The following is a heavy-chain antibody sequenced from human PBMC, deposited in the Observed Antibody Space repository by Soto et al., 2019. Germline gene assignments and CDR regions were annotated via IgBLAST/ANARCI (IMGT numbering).Heavy chain of an antibody. CDR1: GFTFSSYG. CDR3: ARVGLMAAAGTPYYYYYGMDV. V-gene: IGHV3-33*01. J-gene: IGHJ6*02. CDR2: IWYDGSNK. Sequence: QVQLVESGGGVVQPGRSLRLSCAASGFTFSSYGMHWVRQAPGKGLEWVAVIWYDGSNKYYADSVKGRFTISRDNSKNTLYLQMNSRRAEDTAVYYCARVGLMAAAGTPYYYYYGMDVWGQGTTVTVSS. D-gene: IGHD6-13*01.